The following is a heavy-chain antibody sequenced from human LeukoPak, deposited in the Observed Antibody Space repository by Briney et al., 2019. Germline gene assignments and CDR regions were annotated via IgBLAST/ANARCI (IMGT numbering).Heavy chain of an antibody. D-gene: IGHD5-18*01. Sequence: GGSLRLSCAASGFTFSDYYMSWIRQAPGKGLEWVSYISSSGSTIYYADSVKGRFTISRDNAKNSLYLQMNSLRAEDTAVYYCAGSGYSYGYWYYFDYWGQGTLVTVSS. CDR2: ISSSGSTI. V-gene: IGHV3-11*01. J-gene: IGHJ4*02. CDR3: AGSGYSYGYWYYFDY. CDR1: GFTFSDYY.